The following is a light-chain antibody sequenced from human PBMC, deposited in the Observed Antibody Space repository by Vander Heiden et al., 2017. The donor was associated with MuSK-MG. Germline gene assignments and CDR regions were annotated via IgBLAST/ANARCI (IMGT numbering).Light chain of an antibody. CDR2: AAS. J-gene: IGKJ2*01. V-gene: IGKV1-39*01. Sequence: DIQMTQSPSSLSASVGDRVTITCRASQSISSYLNWYQQKPGKAPKLLIYAASSLQSGVPSRFSGSGSGTDFTLTISRLQPEDFATYYWQQSYSTSFFGQGTKLEIK. CDR1: QSISSY. CDR3: QQSYSTSF.